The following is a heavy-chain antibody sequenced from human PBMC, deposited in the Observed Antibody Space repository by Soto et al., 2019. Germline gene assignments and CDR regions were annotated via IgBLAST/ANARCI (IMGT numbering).Heavy chain of an antibody. V-gene: IGHV6-1*01. D-gene: IGHD3-10*01. CDR1: GDSVSNNSAA. J-gene: IGHJ6*02. Sequence: PSQTLSLTCAISGDSVSNNSAAWNWIRQSPSRGLEWLGRTYYRSKWYIDYAVSVKSRITIDPDTSKNQFSLQLISVTPEDTAVYYCARDRYYGSGSYDEAYYAYGMDVWGQGTTVTVSS. CDR2: TYYRSKWYI. CDR3: ARDRYYGSGSYDEAYYAYGMDV.